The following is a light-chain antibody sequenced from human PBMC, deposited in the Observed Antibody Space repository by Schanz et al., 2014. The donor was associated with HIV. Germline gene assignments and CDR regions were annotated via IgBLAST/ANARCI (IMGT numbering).Light chain of an antibody. CDR3: QYFGNPGGT. Sequence: EIVLTQSPGTLSLSPGERATLSCRASQSVSATYLAWYQQKPGQAPRLLMYDASNRATGIPARFSGSGSGTEFTLTINRLEPEDFAVYYCQYFGNPGGTFGGGTKVEIK. V-gene: IGKV3-20*01. J-gene: IGKJ4*01. CDR2: DAS. CDR1: QSVSATY.